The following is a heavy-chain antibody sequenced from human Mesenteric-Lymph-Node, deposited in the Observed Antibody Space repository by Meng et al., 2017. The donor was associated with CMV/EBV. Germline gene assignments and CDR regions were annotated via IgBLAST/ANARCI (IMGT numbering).Heavy chain of an antibody. Sequence: GGSLRLSCAASEFTVSSDYMSWVRQAPGKGLEWVSVIYGGDTTYYADSVKGRFTISRDNSKNILYLQMNSLRAEDTAVYYCARDRGYCSSTSCYNGMDVWGQGTTVTVSS. V-gene: IGHV3-53*01. CDR2: IYGGDTT. D-gene: IGHD2-2*02. CDR1: EFTVSSDY. CDR3: ARDRGYCSSTSCYNGMDV. J-gene: IGHJ6*02.